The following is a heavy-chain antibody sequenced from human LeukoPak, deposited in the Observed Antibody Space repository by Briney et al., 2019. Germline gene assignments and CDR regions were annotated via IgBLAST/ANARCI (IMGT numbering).Heavy chain of an antibody. J-gene: IGHJ6*04. CDR2: IAYDGSNK. D-gene: IGHD5-12*01. V-gene: IGHV3-30*03. Sequence: GGSLRLSCAASGFSFSSFGMHWVRQAPGKGLEWVAVIAYDGSNKYYADSVKGRFTISRDNSKNTLYMQVNSLKSEDTAVYYCARVHSGYDPRKEYYGMDVWGKGTAVTVSS. CDR3: ARVHSGYDPRKEYYGMDV. CDR1: GFSFSSFG.